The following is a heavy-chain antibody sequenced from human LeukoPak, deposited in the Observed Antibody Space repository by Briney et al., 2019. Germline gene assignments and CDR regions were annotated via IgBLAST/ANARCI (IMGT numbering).Heavy chain of an antibody. J-gene: IGHJ4*02. D-gene: IGHD3-22*01. CDR2: IYYSGST. V-gene: IGHV4-39*07. CDR1: GGSISSSSYY. Sequence: PSETLSLTCTVSGGSISSSSYYWGWIRQPPGKGLEWIGSIYYSGSTYYNPSLKSRVTISVDTSKNQFSLKLSSVSAADTAVYYCARDHLGPPLFYYYDSSGYPSADYWGQGTLVTVSS. CDR3: ARDHLGPPLFYYYDSSGYPSADY.